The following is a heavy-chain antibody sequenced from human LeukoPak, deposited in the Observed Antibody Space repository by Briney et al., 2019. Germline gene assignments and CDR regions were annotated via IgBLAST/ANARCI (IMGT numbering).Heavy chain of an antibody. V-gene: IGHV4-34*01. D-gene: IGHD2-2*01. CDR3: AIHIVVVPAAKKKNWFDP. CDR2: IDHSGST. CDR1: GGSFSGYY. J-gene: IGHJ5*02. Sequence: SETLSLTCAVYGGSFSGYYWSWIRQPPGKGLEWIGEIDHSGSTNYNPSLKSRVTISVDTSKNQFSLKLSSVTAADTAVYYCAIHIVVVPAAKKKNWFDPWGQGTLVTVSS.